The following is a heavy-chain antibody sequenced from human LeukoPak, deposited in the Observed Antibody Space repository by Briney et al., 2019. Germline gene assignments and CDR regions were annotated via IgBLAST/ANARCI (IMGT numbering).Heavy chain of an antibody. J-gene: IGHJ4*02. CDR2: ISGSGGST. CDR3: AGVILACDY. D-gene: IGHD3/OR15-3a*01. Sequence: GGSLRLSCAASGFTFSTSGMSWVRQAPGKGLEWVSAISGSGGSTYYADSVKGRFTISRDNSKNTLYLQMNSLRAEDTAVYYCAGVILACDYWGQGTLVTVSS. V-gene: IGHV3-23*01. CDR1: GFTFSTSG.